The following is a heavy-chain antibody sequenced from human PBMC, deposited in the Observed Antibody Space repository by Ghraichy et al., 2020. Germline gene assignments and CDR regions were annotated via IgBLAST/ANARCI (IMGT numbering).Heavy chain of an antibody. CDR2: IYSSGST. CDR1: GGSINSYY. V-gene: IGHV4-4*07. J-gene: IGHJ6*03. CDR3: ARGGNDYYYYYMDV. D-gene: IGHD6-25*01. Sequence: SETLSLTCTVSGGSINSYYWTWIRQPAGKGLEWIGRIYSSGSTDYNPSLKSRVTMSVDTSKNQFSLKLRSVSAADTAVYFCARGGNDYYYYYMDVWGKRITVTVSS.